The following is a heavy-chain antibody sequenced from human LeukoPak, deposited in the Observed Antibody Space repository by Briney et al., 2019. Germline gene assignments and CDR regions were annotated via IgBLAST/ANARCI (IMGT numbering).Heavy chain of an antibody. CDR3: ARHGSYYDSSGYSDYYFDY. Sequence: PSETLSLTCTVSGGSISSYYWSWIRQPPGKGLEWIGYIYYSGSTNYNPSLKSRVTISVDTSKNQFSLKLSSVTAADTAVYYCARHGSYYDSSGYSDYYFDYWGQGTLVTVSS. J-gene: IGHJ4*02. CDR1: GGSISSYY. CDR2: IYYSGST. V-gene: IGHV4-59*08. D-gene: IGHD3-22*01.